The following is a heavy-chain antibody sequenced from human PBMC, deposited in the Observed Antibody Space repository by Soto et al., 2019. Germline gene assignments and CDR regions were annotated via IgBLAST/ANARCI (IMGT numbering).Heavy chain of an antibody. V-gene: IGHV4-39*01. CDR3: ARHPRTRAFDI. J-gene: IGHJ3*02. Sequence: ETLSLTCTVSGGSISSSSYYWGWIRQPPGKGREWIGSIYYSGSTYYNPSLKSRVTISVDTSKNQFSLKLSSVTAADTAVYYCARHPRTRAFDIWGQGTMVTVSS. CDR1: GGSISSSSYY. CDR2: IYYSGST.